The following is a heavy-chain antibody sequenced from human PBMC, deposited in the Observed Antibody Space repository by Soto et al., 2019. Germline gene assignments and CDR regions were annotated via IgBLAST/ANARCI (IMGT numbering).Heavy chain of an antibody. J-gene: IGHJ5*02. CDR3: ARQDVVVPRAIPEFDP. CDR1: GYTFNMYG. V-gene: IGHV1-18*04. D-gene: IGHD2-2*02. Sequence: QVQLVQSGAEVKKPGASVKVSCKASGYTFNMYGITWVRQAPGQGLEWMGWISAYNGNTNYVQKLQGRVTMTTDTSTSTAYMELRSLRSDDTAVYYCARQDVVVPRAIPEFDPRGQGTLVTVSS. CDR2: ISAYNGNT.